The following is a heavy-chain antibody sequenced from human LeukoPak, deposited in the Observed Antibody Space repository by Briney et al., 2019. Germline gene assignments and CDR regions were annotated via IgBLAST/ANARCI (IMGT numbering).Heavy chain of an antibody. V-gene: IGHV4-39*01. CDR3: ARHASEDYDILTGYSFDY. CDR2: IYYSGST. CDR1: GGSIRSSSYY. Sequence: PSETLSLTCTVSGGSIRSSSYYWGWIRQPPGKGLEWIGSIYYSGSTYYNPSLKSRVTISVDTSKNQSSLKLSSVTAADTAVYYCARHASEDYDILTGYSFDYWGQGTLVTVSS. D-gene: IGHD3-9*01. J-gene: IGHJ4*02.